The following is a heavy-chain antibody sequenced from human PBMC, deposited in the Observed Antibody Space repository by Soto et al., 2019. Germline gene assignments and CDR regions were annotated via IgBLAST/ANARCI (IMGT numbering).Heavy chain of an antibody. CDR3: AKDLGSGWSAIDY. Sequence: QVQLVESGGGVVQPGRSLRLSCAASGFTFSSYGMHWVRQAPGKGLEWVAVISYDGSNKYYADSVKGRFTISRDNSKNTLYLQMNSLRAEDTAVYYCAKDLGSGWSAIDYWGQGTLVTVSS. CDR1: GFTFSSYG. V-gene: IGHV3-30*18. J-gene: IGHJ4*02. CDR2: ISYDGSNK. D-gene: IGHD6-19*01.